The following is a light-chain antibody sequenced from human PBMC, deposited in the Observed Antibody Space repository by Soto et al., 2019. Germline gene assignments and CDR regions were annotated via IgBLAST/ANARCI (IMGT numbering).Light chain of an antibody. J-gene: IGKJ1*01. Sequence: DIQMTQSPSTLSASVGDRVTITCRASQSINSWLAWYQQKPGKAPKLLIYKASSLESGVPSRFSGNGSGKEFTLTISSLQPDDFATYYCQQYNSYWTFGQGTKVEIK. CDR3: QQYNSYWT. CDR1: QSINSW. CDR2: KAS. V-gene: IGKV1-5*03.